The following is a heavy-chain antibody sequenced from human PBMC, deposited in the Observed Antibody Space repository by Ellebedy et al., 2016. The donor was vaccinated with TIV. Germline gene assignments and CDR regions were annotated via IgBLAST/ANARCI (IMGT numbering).Heavy chain of an antibody. D-gene: IGHD2-15*01. J-gene: IGHJ6*03. V-gene: IGHV4-39*07. CDR2: IYYSGST. Sequence: MPSETLSLTCSVSGGSISSVSYYWGWIRQPPGKGLAWIGSIYYSGSTYYHPSLKSRFTISVDTSKNQFYLKLNSVTAADTAVYYCARELRAAGGHYMDVWGRGTTVTVSS. CDR3: ARELRAAGGHYMDV. CDR1: GGSISSVSYY.